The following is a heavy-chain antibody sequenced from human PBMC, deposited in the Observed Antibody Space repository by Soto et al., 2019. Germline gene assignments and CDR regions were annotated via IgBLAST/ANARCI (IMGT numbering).Heavy chain of an antibody. CDR3: GRGGWYVDY. D-gene: IGHD6-19*01. J-gene: IGHJ4*02. CDR1: GFTFSSYG. V-gene: IGHV3-33*01. CDR2: IWYDGSNK. Sequence: QVQLVESGGGVVQPGRSLRLSCAASGFTFSSYGMHWVRQAPGTWLEWVAVIWYDGSNKYYADSVKGRFTISRDNSKNTLYLQMNSLRAEDTAVYYCGRGGWYVDYWGQGTLVTVSS.